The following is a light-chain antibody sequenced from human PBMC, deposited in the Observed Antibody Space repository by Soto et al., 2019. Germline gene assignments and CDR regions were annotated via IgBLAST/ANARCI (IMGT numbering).Light chain of an antibody. V-gene: IGLV2-23*03. CDR1: SSDVGSYNL. CDR2: EGS. CDR3: CSYAGSSTFLYV. Sequence: QSALTQPASVSGSPGQSITISCTGTSSDVGSYNLVSWYQQHPGKAPKLMIYEGSKRPSVVSNRFSGSKSGNTASLTISGRQAEDEADYYCCSYAGSSTFLYVFGTGTKLTVL. J-gene: IGLJ1*01.